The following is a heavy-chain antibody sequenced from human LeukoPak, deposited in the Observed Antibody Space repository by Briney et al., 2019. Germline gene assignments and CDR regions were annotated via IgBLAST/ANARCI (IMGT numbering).Heavy chain of an antibody. CDR1: GGTLSSYA. Sequence: GASVKVSCKASGGTLSSYAISWVRQAPGQGLEWMGGIIPIFGTANYAQKFQGRVTITADESTSTAYMELSSLRAEDTAVYYCAKGDSIFVETAQFDYWGQGTLVTVSS. CDR2: IIPIFGTA. D-gene: IGHD3-3*01. V-gene: IGHV1-69*13. J-gene: IGHJ4*02. CDR3: AKGDSIFVETAQFDY.